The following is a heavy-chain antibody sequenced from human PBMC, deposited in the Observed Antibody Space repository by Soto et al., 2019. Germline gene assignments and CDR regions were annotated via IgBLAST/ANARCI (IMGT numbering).Heavy chain of an antibody. CDR1: GGSMSSYY. CDR2: IYYSGRI. J-gene: IGHJ5*02. V-gene: IGHV4-59*08. Sequence: QVQLQESGPGLVKPSETLSLTCTVSGGSMSSYYWSWIRQPPGKGLEWIGYIYYSGRINYNPSLRRRVTXXVXTXXNQYSLKLSAVTAADTAVYYCARHGGSSADDWFDPWGQGTLVTVSS. D-gene: IGHD1-26*01. CDR3: ARHGGSSADDWFDP.